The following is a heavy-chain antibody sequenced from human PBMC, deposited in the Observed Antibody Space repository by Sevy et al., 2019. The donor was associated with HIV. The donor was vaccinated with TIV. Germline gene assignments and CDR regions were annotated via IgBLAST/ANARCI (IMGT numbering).Heavy chain of an antibody. D-gene: IGHD3-22*01. CDR2: ISYDGSNK. V-gene: IGHV3-30-3*01. CDR1: GFTFSSYA. CDR3: ARGMDPLFIYDSSGYYAFDY. J-gene: IGHJ4*02. Sequence: GGCLRLSCAASGFTFSSYAMHWVRQAPGKGLEWVAVISYDGSNKYYADSVKGRFTISRDNSKNTLYLQMNSLRAEDTAVYYSARGMDPLFIYDSSGYYAFDYWGQGTLVTVSS.